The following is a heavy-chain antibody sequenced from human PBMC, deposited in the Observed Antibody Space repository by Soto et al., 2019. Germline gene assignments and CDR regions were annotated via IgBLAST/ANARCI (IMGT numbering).Heavy chain of an antibody. CDR3: AKDRSGENWFDP. J-gene: IGHJ5*02. V-gene: IGHV3-23*01. CDR2: ISGSGGST. Sequence: EVQLLESGGGLVQPGGSLRLSCAASGFTFSSYAMSWVRQAPGKGLEWVSAISGSGGSTYYADSVKGRFTISRDNSKNTLYLQMNSLRAEDTDVYYCAKDRSGENWFDPWGQGTLVTVSS. D-gene: IGHD3-10*01. CDR1: GFTFSSYA.